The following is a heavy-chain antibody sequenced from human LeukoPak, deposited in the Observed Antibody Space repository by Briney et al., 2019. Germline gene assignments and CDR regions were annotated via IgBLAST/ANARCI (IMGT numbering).Heavy chain of an antibody. D-gene: IGHD3-22*01. Sequence: SETLSLTCTVSGGSICNYYWSWIRQPPGKGLEWIGYIYYSGSTNYNPSLKSRVTISVDTSKNQFSLKLSSVTAADTAVYYCARSGYYYDSSGYSHWGQGTLVTVSS. CDR1: GGSICNYY. J-gene: IGHJ4*02. CDR2: IYYSGST. V-gene: IGHV4-59*01. CDR3: ARSGYYYDSSGYSH.